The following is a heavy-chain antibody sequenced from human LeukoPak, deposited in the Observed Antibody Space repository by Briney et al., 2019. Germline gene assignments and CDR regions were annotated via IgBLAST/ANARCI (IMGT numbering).Heavy chain of an antibody. V-gene: IGHV3-23*01. CDR2: ISGSGGST. CDR3: AKPQLRYYYDSSGYPYYFDC. J-gene: IGHJ4*02. CDR1: GFTFSSYA. D-gene: IGHD3-22*01. Sequence: GGSLRLSCAASGFTFSSYAMSWVRQAPGKGLEWVSAISGSGGSTYYADSVKGRFTISRDNSKNTLYLQMNSLRAEDTAVYYCAKPQLRYYYDSSGYPYYFDCWGQGTLGTVSS.